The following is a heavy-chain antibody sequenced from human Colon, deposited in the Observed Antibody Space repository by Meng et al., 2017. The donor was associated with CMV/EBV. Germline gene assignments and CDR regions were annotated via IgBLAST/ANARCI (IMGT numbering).Heavy chain of an antibody. CDR2: SGFRGGNL. V-gene: IGHV3-23*01. Sequence: GGSLRLSCVTSGFTFSQYDVSWVRQASGKGLEWIAHSGFRGGNLFYADSVKGRFTVSRDTSSSTLYLHMNSLKAEDTAVYYCARVVATSRLGVFNSWGQGTRVTVSS. D-gene: IGHD5-12*01. J-gene: IGHJ4*02. CDR3: ARVVATSRLGVFNS. CDR1: GFTFSQYD.